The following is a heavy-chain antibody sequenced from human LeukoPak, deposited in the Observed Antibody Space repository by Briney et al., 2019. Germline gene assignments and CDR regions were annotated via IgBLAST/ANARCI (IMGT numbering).Heavy chain of an antibody. Sequence: SETLSLTCTVSGGSISSSSYYWGWIRQPPGKGLEWIGSIYYSGSTYYNPSLKSRVTISVDTSKNQFSLKLSSVTAADTAVYYCASWVAWGSYRQEYFDYWGQGTLVTVSS. CDR3: ASWVAWGSYRQEYFDY. J-gene: IGHJ4*02. V-gene: IGHV4-39*01. CDR2: IYYSGST. D-gene: IGHD3-16*02. CDR1: GGSISSSSYY.